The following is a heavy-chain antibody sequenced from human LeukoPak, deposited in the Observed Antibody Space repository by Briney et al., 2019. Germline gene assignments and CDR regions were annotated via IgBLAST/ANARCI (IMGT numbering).Heavy chain of an antibody. CDR1: GFTFSSYG. CDR2: IWYDGSNK. J-gene: IGHJ4*02. CDR3: ARDLIADRPDGGM. D-gene: IGHD6-6*01. Sequence: GGSLRLSCAASGFTFSSYGMHWIRQAPGKGLEWVAVIWYDGSNKYYADSVKGRFTISRDNSKNTLSLQMNSLRAEDTAVYYCARDLIADRPDGGMWGQGTLVTVSS. V-gene: IGHV3-33*01.